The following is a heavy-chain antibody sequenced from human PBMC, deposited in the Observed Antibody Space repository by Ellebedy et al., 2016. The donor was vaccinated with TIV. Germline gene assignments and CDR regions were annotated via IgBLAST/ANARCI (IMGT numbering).Heavy chain of an antibody. J-gene: IGHJ4*02. CDR1: GGSISSSSYY. CDR3: ARLSDILTGYYNFDY. Sequence: MPGGSLRLSCTVSGGSISSSSYYWGWIRQPPGKGLEWIGSIYYSGSTYYNPSLKSRVTISVDTSKNQFSLKLSSVTAADTAVYYCARLSDILTGYYNFDYWGQGTLVTVSS. CDR2: IYYSGST. D-gene: IGHD3-9*01. V-gene: IGHV4-39*01.